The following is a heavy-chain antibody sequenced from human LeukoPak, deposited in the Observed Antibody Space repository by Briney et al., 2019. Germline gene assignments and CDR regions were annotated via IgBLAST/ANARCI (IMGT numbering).Heavy chain of an antibody. Sequence: PGGSLRLSCAASGFTVSNYGLSWVRQAPGKGLEWGSSISSSSGYIYYADSVKGRFTISRDNAKNSLYLQMNSLRAEDTAVYYCAREVMIVAATTFWYFDLWGRGTLVTVSS. V-gene: IGHV3-21*01. CDR2: ISSSSGYI. D-gene: IGHD2-15*01. J-gene: IGHJ2*01. CDR3: AREVMIVAATTFWYFDL. CDR1: GFTVSNYG.